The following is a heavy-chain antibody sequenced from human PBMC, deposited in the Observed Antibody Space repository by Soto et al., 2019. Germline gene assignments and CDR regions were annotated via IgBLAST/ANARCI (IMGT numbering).Heavy chain of an antibody. D-gene: IGHD3-10*01. CDR3: ARDLEFRDGNISHLDY. CDR2: IIPIIGTP. V-gene: IGHV1-69*13. CDR1: EGTSRNHD. Sequence: AAVQVSSKAFEGTSRNHDYNCWRQAPGQDLEWMGGIIPIIGTPNYAQKFQGRVTITADASTNTVYLEVSSLRSQDTAVYYCARDLEFRDGNISHLDYWGQGTLVTVSS. J-gene: IGHJ4*02.